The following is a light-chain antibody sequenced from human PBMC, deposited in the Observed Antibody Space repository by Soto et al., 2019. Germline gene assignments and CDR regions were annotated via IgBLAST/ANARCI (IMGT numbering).Light chain of an antibody. Sequence: QSVLTQPASVSGSPGQSITISCTGTSSDVGGYNYVSWYQQHPGKAPKLMIYDVSNRPSGVSNRFSGSKSGNTASLTISALQAEDEADYYCSSYTSSNTLVVFGGGTKLTVL. J-gene: IGLJ2*01. CDR1: SSDVGGYNY. CDR3: SSYTSSNTLVV. V-gene: IGLV2-14*01. CDR2: DVS.